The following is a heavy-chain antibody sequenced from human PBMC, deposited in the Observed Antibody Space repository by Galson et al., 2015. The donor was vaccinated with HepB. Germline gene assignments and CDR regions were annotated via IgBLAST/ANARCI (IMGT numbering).Heavy chain of an antibody. CDR2: INPSGGST. Sequence: SVKVSCKASGYTFTSYYMHWVRQAPGQGLEWMGIINPSGGSTSYAQKFQGRVTMTRDTSTSTVYMELSSLRSEDTAVYYCARLSEYQLPQAAAGTDWGQGTLVTVSS. J-gene: IGHJ4*02. V-gene: IGHV1-46*01. D-gene: IGHD6-13*01. CDR1: GYTFTSYY. CDR3: ARLSEYQLPQAAAGTD.